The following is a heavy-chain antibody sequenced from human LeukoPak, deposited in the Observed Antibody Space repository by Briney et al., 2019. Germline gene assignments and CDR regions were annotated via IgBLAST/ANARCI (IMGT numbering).Heavy chain of an antibody. CDR1: GFTFSSYW. D-gene: IGHD2-8*01. CDR3: ARANGYFDY. V-gene: IGHV3-7*01. CDR2: IKQDGSEK. J-gene: IGHJ4*02. Sequence: PGGSLRLSCADSGFTFSSYWMSWVRQAPGKGLEWVANIKQDGSEKYYVDSVKGRFTISRDNAKNSLYLQMNSLRAEDTAVYYCARANGYFDYWGQGTLVTVSS.